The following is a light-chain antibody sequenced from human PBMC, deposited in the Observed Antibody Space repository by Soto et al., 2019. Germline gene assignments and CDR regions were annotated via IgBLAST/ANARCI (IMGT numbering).Light chain of an antibody. CDR1: SSDVGGYNY. J-gene: IGLJ2*01. V-gene: IGLV2-14*01. Sequence: QSALTQPASVSGSPGQSITISCTGNSSDVGGYNYVSWYQQHPGKAPKLMIYDVSNRPSGVSNRFSGSKSGNTASLTISGLQAEDEADYYCSSYTSSSTPEVFGGGTKVTVL. CDR3: SSYTSSSTPEV. CDR2: DVS.